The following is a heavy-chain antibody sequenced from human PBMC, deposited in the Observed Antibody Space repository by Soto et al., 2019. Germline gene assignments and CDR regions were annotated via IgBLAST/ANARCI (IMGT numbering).Heavy chain of an antibody. CDR3: ALASKWELLGYFYGMDV. D-gene: IGHD1-26*01. CDR2: VIPLFNTP. J-gene: IGHJ6*02. CDR1: GGTFNTYA. V-gene: IGHV1-69*01. Sequence: QVQLVQSGAEVKKPGSSAKVSCKASGGTFNTYAITWVRQAPGQGFEWMGGVIPLFNTPDYAQKFQGRLTITADESTSTVYLELSGLSSEDTAVYCRALASKWELLGYFYGMDVWGQGTTVTVSS.